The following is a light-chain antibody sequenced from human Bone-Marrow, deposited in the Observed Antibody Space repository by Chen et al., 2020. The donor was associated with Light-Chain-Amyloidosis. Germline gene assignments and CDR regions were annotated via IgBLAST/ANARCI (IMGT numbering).Light chain of an antibody. CDR2: GSS. V-gene: IGKV3-20*01. J-gene: IGKJ4*01. CDR1: QTISSNY. Sequence: EIVLTQSPGTLSLSPGEGANLSCRASQTISSNYLTWYQQKFGQAPRLLIYGSSSRATGIPDRFTGSWSGTDFPLTINRLEPEDFAMYYCQQYGTSPLTFGGGTKVEIK. CDR3: QQYGTSPLT.